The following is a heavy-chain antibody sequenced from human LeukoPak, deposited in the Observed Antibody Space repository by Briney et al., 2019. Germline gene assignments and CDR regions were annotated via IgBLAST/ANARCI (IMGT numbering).Heavy chain of an antibody. CDR2: IYHSGRT. CDR3: ARVLAAAGNNWFDP. V-gene: IGHV4-38-2*02. Sequence: SETLSLTCTVSGYSISSGYYWGWIRQPPGEGLEWIGSIYHSGRTFYNSSLKSRVTISVDTSKNQFSLKLSSVTAADTAVYYCARVLAAAGNNWFDPWGQGTLVTVSS. J-gene: IGHJ5*02. CDR1: GYSISSGYY. D-gene: IGHD6-13*01.